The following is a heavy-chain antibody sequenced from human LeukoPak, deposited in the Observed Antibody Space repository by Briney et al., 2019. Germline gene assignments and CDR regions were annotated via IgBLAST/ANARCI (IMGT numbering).Heavy chain of an antibody. CDR1: GFTFDDYA. CDR3: AKGGESGYSYGYFDY. J-gene: IGHJ4*02. Sequence: SGGSLRLSCAASGFTFDDYAMHWVRQGPGKGLEWVSGISWNSGSIGYADSVKGRFTISRDNAKNSLYLQMNSLRAEDTALYYCAKGGESGYSYGYFDYWGQGTLVTVSS. V-gene: IGHV3-9*01. CDR2: ISWNSGSI. D-gene: IGHD5-18*01.